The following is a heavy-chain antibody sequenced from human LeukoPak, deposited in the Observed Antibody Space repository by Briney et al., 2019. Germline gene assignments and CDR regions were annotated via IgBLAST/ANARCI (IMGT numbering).Heavy chain of an antibody. CDR2: IYPGDSDT. J-gene: IGHJ4*02. V-gene: IGHV5-51*01. Sequence: GQSLKISCKGSGYGFPTYWIGWVRQMPGKGLEWMGIIYPGDSDTRYSPSFQGQVTISADKSISTAYLQWSSLKASDTAMYYCARHPADYGDYFDYWGQRTLVTVSS. D-gene: IGHD4-17*01. CDR3: ARHPADYGDYFDY. CDR1: GYGFPTYW.